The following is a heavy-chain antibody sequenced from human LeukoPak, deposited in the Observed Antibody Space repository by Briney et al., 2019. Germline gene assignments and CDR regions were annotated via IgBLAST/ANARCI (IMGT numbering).Heavy chain of an antibody. D-gene: IGHD3-9*01. Sequence: GASVKVSCKASGYTFTGYAMHWVRQAPGQGLEWMGWINPNSGGTNYAQKFQGRVTMTRDTSISTAYMELSRLRSDDTAVYYCARDQDILTGYRHYYYYMDVWGKGTTVTVSS. CDR2: INPNSGGT. CDR3: ARDQDILTGYRHYYYYMDV. V-gene: IGHV1-2*02. J-gene: IGHJ6*03. CDR1: GYTFTGYA.